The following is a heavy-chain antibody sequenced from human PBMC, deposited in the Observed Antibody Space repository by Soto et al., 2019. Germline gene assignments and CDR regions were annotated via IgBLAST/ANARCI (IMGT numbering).Heavy chain of an antibody. V-gene: IGHV4-31*03. CDR1: GGSISSGGYY. J-gene: IGHJ4*02. CDR3: ARGNDILTGYTGFYYFDY. D-gene: IGHD3-9*01. Sequence: QVQLQESGPGLVKPSQTLSLTCTVSGGSISSGGYYWSWIRQHPGKGLEWIGYIYYSGCTYYNPSLKSRVTISVDTSKNQFSLKLSSVTAADTAVYYCARGNDILTGYTGFYYFDYWGQVPLVTVSS. CDR2: IYYSGCT.